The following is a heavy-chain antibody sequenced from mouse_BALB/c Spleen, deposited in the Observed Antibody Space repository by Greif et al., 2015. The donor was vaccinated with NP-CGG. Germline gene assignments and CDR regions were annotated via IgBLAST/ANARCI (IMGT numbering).Heavy chain of an antibody. CDR2: IDPSDSYT. Sequence: VQLQESGAELVKPGASVKMSCKASGYTFTSYWMHWVKQRPGQGLEWIGVIDPSDSYTSYNQKFKGKATLTVDPSSSTAYMQLSSLTSDDSAVYYCTTYYYGTSYYFDYWGQGTSLTVSS. CDR1: GYTFTSYW. V-gene: IGHV1S127*01. J-gene: IGHJ2*02. CDR3: TTYYYGTSYYFDY. D-gene: IGHD1-1*01.